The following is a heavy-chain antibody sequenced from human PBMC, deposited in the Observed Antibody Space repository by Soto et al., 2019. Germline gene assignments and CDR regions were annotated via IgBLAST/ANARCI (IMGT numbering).Heavy chain of an antibody. CDR1: GFTVSRNY. D-gene: IGHD6-13*01. J-gene: IGHJ4*02. V-gene: IGHV3-53*01. Sequence: GGSLRLSCAASGFTVSRNYMSWVRQAPGKGLEWVSISGGSTYYADSVKGRFTISRDNSKNTLYLQMNSLRADDTAVYYCASRHSSPYFDYWGQGTQVTVSS. CDR3: ASRHSSPYFDY. CDR2: SGGST.